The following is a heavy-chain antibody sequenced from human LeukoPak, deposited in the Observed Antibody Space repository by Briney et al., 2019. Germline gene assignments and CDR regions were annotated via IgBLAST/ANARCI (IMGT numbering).Heavy chain of an antibody. CDR2: INPNSGGT. CDR1: RYTFTGYY. Sequence: APVKISCKASRYTFTGYYMHWVRQAPGQGLEWMGRINPNSGGTNYAQKFQGRVTMTRDTSISTAYMELSRLRSDDTAVYYCARESSSYPFDYWGQGALVTVSS. CDR3: ARESSSYPFDY. V-gene: IGHV1-2*06. J-gene: IGHJ4*02. D-gene: IGHD6-13*01.